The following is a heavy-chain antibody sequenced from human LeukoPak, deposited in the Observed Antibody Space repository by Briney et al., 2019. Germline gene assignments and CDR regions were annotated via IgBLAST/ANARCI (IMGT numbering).Heavy chain of an antibody. J-gene: IGHJ3*02. Sequence: ASVKVSCKASGGIFSNHAVTWVRQAPGQGLEWMGGIIPIFGTANYAQKFQGRVTITTDESTSTAYMELTSLRSEDTAVYYCARDGLYCTNGVCSSDIWGQGTLVTVSS. CDR1: GGIFSNHA. CDR3: ARDGLYCTNGVCSSDI. CDR2: IIPIFGTA. D-gene: IGHD2-8*01. V-gene: IGHV1-69*05.